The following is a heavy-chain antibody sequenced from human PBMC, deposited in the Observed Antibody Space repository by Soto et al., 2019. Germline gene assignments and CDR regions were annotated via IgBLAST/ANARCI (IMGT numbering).Heavy chain of an antibody. CDR3: VRDWTGEKCPCMDV. Sequence: EVQLLESGGGLVQPGGSLRLSCAPSGFTFSSHAMSWVRQAPGKGLEWVSGISDSGGDTYYAESVKGRFNISRDSSKNTLYLQMNSLRDEDTAVYYCVRDWTGEKCPCMDVWGQGTTVTVSS. CDR1: GFTFSSHA. D-gene: IGHD2-8*02. V-gene: IGHV3-23*01. CDR2: ISDSGGDT. J-gene: IGHJ6*02.